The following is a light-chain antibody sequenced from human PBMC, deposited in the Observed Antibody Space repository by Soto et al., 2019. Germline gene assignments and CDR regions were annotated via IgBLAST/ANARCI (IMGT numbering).Light chain of an antibody. Sequence: EIVMTQSPATLSVSPGERATLSCRSIQSVSSTYLAWYQQKPGQAPRLLIYGASSRATGIPDRFSGSGSGTDFTLTISRLEPEDFAVYYCQQYNNSLWTFGQGTKVDIK. CDR1: QSVSSTY. CDR3: QQYNNSLWT. J-gene: IGKJ1*01. V-gene: IGKV3-20*01. CDR2: GAS.